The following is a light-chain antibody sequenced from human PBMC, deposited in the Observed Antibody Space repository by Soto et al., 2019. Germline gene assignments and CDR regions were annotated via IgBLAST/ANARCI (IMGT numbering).Light chain of an antibody. Sequence: DIQMTQSPSTLSASVGDRVTITCRASQSISSWLAWYQQKPGTAPKLLIYKASTLQTGVPSRFSGSGSGTEFTLTISPLQPDDFATYYCQQYNDNWTFGQGTKVEIK. CDR3: QQYNDNWT. CDR1: QSISSW. V-gene: IGKV1-5*03. J-gene: IGKJ1*01. CDR2: KAS.